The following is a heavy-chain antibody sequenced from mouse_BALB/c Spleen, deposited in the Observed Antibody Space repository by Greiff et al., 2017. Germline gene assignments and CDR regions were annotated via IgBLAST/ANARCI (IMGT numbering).Heavy chain of an antibody. CDR1: GYSITSDYA. V-gene: IGHV3-2*02. J-gene: IGHJ2*01. CDR3: ARCDYYGSSYDY. CDR2: ISYSGST. D-gene: IGHD1-1*01. Sequence: EVQLQESGPGLVKPSQSLSLTCTVTGYSITSDYAWNWIRQFPGNKLEWMGYISYSGSTSYNPSLKSRISITRDTSKNQFFLQLNSVTTEDTATYYCARCDYYGSSYDYWGQGTTLTVSS.